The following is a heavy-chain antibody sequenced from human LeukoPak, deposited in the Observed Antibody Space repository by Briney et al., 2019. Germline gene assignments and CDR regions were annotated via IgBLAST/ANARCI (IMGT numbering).Heavy chain of an antibody. CDR1: VSSFTDYY. D-gene: IGHD3-3*01. CDR2: INPDNGGA. Sequence: ASETLSCKASVSSFTDYYIHWLRQAPRHGVQWMAWINPDNGGANSAQKSQGRVTFTTEAAISTAYMELNRLTSAATAVYSCVRDFNDFWSGRDAFDLWGQGTLVSVSS. J-gene: IGHJ3*01. V-gene: IGHV1-2*02. CDR3: VRDFNDFWSGRDAFDL.